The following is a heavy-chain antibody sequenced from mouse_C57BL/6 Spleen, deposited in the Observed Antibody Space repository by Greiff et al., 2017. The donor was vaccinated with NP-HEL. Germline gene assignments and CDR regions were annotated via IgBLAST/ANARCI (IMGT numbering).Heavy chain of an antibody. J-gene: IGHJ1*03. V-gene: IGHV1-69*01. D-gene: IGHD2-1*01. Sequence: QVQLQQSGAELVMPGASVKLSCKASGYTFTSYWMHWVKQRPGQGLEWIGEIDPSDSYTNYNQKFKGKSTLTVDKSSSTAYMQLSSRTSEDSAVYYCARQDDGNYDWYFDVWGTGTTVTVSS. CDR1: GYTFTSYW. CDR3: ARQDDGNYDWYFDV. CDR2: IDPSDSYT.